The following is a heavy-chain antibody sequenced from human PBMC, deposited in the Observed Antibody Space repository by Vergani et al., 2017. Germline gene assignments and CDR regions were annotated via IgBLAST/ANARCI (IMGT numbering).Heavy chain of an antibody. CDR3: ARGDYGILTGYRY. J-gene: IGHJ4*02. Sequence: QVRVVQSGAEVNKSGASLKVSCKTSGYTFSNYYMHWVRQAPGQGLEWMGIINPSGGHTNYAQKFQGRVTMTRDTSTSTVYMERSSLRSEDTAIYYCARGDYGILTGYRYWGQGTLVTVSA. CDR2: INPSGGHT. D-gene: IGHD3-9*01. V-gene: IGHV1-46*03. CDR1: GYTFSNYY.